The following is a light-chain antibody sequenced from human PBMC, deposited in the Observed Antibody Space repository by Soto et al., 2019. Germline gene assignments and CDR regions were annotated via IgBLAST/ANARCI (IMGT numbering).Light chain of an antibody. CDR1: QSISNW. J-gene: IGKJ1*01. V-gene: IGKV1-5*03. CDR2: KAS. Sequence: DIQMAQSPSTLSASVGHRVTITCRASQSISNWLAWYQQKPGKAPKLLIFKASTLESGVPSRFSGSGSGTVFTLNISSLQPDDFATYHCQQYDTYPRTFGQGTKVDIK. CDR3: QQYDTYPRT.